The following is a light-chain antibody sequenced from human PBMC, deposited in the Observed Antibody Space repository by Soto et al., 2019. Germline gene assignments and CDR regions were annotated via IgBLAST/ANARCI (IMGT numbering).Light chain of an antibody. CDR3: QQTDT. J-gene: IGKJ4*01. Sequence: DIQMTQSPSSLSASVGDRVTITCRASQSISSYLNWYQQKPGKAPKLLIYAASSLQSGVPSRFSGRGSGTDFTRTISSLQPEDFATYYCQQTDTFGGGTKVEIK. CDR1: QSISSY. CDR2: AAS. V-gene: IGKV1-39*01.